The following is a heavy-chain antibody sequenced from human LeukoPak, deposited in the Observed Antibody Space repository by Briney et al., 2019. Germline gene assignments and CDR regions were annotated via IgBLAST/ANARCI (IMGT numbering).Heavy chain of an antibody. V-gene: IGHV3-23*01. D-gene: IGHD6-19*01. J-gene: IGHJ4*02. CDR3: AKDNSGWSKDY. CDR1: GFTFSSSA. CDR2: ITDGGRST. Sequence: PGGSLRLSCAASGFTFSSSAMTWVRQAPGKGLEWVSDITDGGRSTYYADSVAGRFTTSRDNSKNTLYLQMNSLRVEDTAVYYCAKDNSGWSKDYWGQGTLVTVSS.